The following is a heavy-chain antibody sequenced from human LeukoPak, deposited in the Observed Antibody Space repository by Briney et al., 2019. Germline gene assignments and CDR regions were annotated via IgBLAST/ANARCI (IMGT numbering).Heavy chain of an antibody. Sequence: GGSLRLSCVASGFTFSSYWMHWVRQAPGKGLVWVARLNMNASLIRYTDSVKGRFTISRDNAKNSLYLQMNSLRGEDTALYFCARGAGDYYNYGMDVWGHGATVTVSS. CDR1: GFTFSSYW. J-gene: IGHJ6*02. D-gene: IGHD6-13*01. V-gene: IGHV3-74*01. CDR2: LNMNASLI. CDR3: ARGAGDYYNYGMDV.